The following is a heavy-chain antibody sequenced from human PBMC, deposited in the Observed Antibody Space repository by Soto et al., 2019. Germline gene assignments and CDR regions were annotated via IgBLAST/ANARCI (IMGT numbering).Heavy chain of an antibody. J-gene: IGHJ4*02. V-gene: IGHV3-23*01. CDR3: AKAPILEWLSRESY. D-gene: IGHD3-3*01. CDR2: ISGSGGST. CDR1: GFTFSSYA. Sequence: GGSLRLSCAASGFTFSSYAMSWVRQAPGKGLEWVSAISGSGGSTYYADSVKGRFTISRDNSKNTLYLQMNSLRAEDTAVYYCAKAPILEWLSRESYWGQGTLVTVSS.